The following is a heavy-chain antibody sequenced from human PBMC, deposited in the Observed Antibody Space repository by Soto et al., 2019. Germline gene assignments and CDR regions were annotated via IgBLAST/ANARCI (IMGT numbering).Heavy chain of an antibody. V-gene: IGHV4-31*03. J-gene: IGHJ4*02. CDR2: IYYSEDT. CDR3: ARDPEYDAIDF. D-gene: IGHD2-8*01. Sequence: SETLSLTCTVSGGSIDTIAYYWSWIRQPPGKGLEWIGHIYYSEDTHYNPSLKSRATISVDTSQSQFSLTLSSVTDADTAIYYCARDPEYDAIDFWGQGTLVTVSS. CDR1: GGSIDTIAYY.